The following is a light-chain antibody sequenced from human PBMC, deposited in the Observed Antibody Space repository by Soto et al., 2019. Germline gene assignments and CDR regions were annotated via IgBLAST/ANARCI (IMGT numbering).Light chain of an antibody. CDR2: EVS. CDR1: SSDTGGYNF. Sequence: QSALTQPASVSGSPGQSITISCTGTSSDTGGYNFVSWYHQHPGKAPKLMIYEVSNRPSGVSDRFSGSKSGNTASLTIFGLQVEDEAVYYCSSYTTGSTLPWVFGTGTKVTVL. CDR3: SSYTTGSTLPWV. V-gene: IGLV2-14*01. J-gene: IGLJ1*01.